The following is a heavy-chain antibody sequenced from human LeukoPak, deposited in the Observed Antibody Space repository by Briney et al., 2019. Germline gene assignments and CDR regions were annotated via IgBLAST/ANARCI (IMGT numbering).Heavy chain of an antibody. V-gene: IGHV3-7*01. CDR2: INQDGSAK. CDR3: ARGDYYDSGTSFIDAFDF. CDR1: GFTFSRYW. J-gene: IGHJ3*01. Sequence: QSGGPLRLSCAAPGFTFSRYWMSWVRQAPGKGLEWVANINQDGSAKYYVDSVKGRFTISKDNAKKSLDLLMNSLRAEDTAVYYCARGDYYDSGTSFIDAFDFWGEGTKVGVSS. D-gene: IGHD3-10*01.